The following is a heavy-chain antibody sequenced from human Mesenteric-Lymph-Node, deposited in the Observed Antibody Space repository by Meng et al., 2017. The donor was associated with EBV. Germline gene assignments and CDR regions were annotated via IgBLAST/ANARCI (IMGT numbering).Heavy chain of an antibody. V-gene: IGHV4-4*02. J-gene: IGHJ4*02. CDR1: GGSISSSNW. Sequence: QVQLQASGPGLVKPSGTLSLTCAVSGGSISSSNWWSWVRQPPGKGLEWIGEVYHSGSANYNPSLKSRVTISVDRSKNQFSLKLSSVTAADTAVYYCARGGSYGTRSFDYWGQGTLVTVSS. CDR2: VYHSGSA. CDR3: ARGGSYGTRSFDY. D-gene: IGHD5-18*01.